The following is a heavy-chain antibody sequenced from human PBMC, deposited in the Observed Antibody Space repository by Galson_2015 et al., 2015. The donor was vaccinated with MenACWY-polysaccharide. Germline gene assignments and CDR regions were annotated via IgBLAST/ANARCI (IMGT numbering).Heavy chain of an antibody. D-gene: IGHD3-22*01. CDR3: TRFSAYFPDSSGSFDAFDI. CDR1: GFNFGDYG. CDR2: IRSKAYGGTP. J-gene: IGHJ3*02. V-gene: IGHV3-49*03. Sequence: LRLSCAASGFNFGDYGMIWIRQAPGKGLEWISLIRSKAYGGTPESAASVKGRFTMPRDDSKRIAYLQMNSLNTEGTAVYYCTRFSAYFPDSSGSFDAFDIWGQGTMVTVSS.